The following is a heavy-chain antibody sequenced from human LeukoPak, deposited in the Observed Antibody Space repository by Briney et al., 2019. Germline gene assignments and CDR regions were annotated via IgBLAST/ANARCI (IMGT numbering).Heavy chain of an antibody. Sequence: SETLSLTCTVSGGSICSYYWGWIRQPAGKGLEWIGRIYTGGSTEYNPSLKSRVTMSVDTSKNQFSLKLSSVTAADTAVYYCARDSIGITAAGTNWGQGTLVTVSS. CDR3: ARDSIGITAAGTN. V-gene: IGHV4-4*07. CDR1: GGSICSYY. J-gene: IGHJ4*02. D-gene: IGHD6-13*01. CDR2: IYTGGST.